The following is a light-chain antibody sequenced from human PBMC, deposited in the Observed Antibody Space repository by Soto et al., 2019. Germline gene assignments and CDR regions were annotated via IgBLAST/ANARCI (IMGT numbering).Light chain of an antibody. V-gene: IGKV1-39*01. CDR1: QSISSY. J-gene: IGKJ5*01. CDR2: AAS. Sequence: DIQMTPSPSSLSASVGDRVTITCRASQSISSYLNWYQQKPGKAPKLLIYAASSLQSGVPSRFSGSGSGTDFTLTISSLQPEDFATYYCQQSYSTPITCGQGTRLEIK. CDR3: QQSYSTPIT.